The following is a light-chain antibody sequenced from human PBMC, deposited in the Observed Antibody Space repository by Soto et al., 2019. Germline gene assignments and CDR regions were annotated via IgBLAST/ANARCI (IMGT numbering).Light chain of an antibody. CDR1: QSVSSY. J-gene: IGKJ1*01. Sequence: EIVLTQSPATLSLSPGARATLSCRASQSVSSYFAWYQQKPGQAPRLLIYDASNRATGIPARFSGSGSGTDYTLTSSSLEPEDFAVYYCQQRGNWPLAFGQGTKVEIK. V-gene: IGKV3-11*01. CDR3: QQRGNWPLA. CDR2: DAS.